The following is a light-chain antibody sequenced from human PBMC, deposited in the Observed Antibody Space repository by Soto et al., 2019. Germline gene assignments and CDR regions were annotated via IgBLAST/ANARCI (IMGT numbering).Light chain of an antibody. J-gene: IGKJ2*01. Sequence: IVMTQTPLSSPVTLGQPASISCRSSQSLVHSDGNTYLSWLQLRPGQPPRLLIYKVSNRFSGXTXRXXGRGAGTDFTLKISRVESEDVGVYYGRHATHYPPYLFGRGTKLEI. V-gene: IGKV2-24*01. CDR3: RHATHYPPYL. CDR1: QSLVHSDGNTY. CDR2: KVS.